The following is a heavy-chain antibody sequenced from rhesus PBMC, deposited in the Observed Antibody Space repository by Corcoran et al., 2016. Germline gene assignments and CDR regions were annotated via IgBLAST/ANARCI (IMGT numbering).Heavy chain of an antibody. CDR2: ISGSSGSST. CDR3: ASGIAGKYDY. CDR1: GGSISSSNW. Sequence: QVQLQESGPGLVKPSETLSLTCAVSGGSISSSNWWSWIRQPPGKGLEWIGYISGSSGSSTNYNPSLKSRVTLSVDTSKNQLSLKLSSVTAADTAVYYCASGIAGKYDYWGQGVLVTVSS. D-gene: IGHD1-1-1*01. V-gene: IGHV4-65*01. J-gene: IGHJ4*01.